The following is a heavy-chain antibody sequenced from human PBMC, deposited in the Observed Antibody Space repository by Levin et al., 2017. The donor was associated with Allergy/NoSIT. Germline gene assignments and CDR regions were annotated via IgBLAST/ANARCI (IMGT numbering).Heavy chain of an antibody. V-gene: IGHV3-23*01. D-gene: IGHD3-22*01. J-gene: IGHJ4*02. CDR3: AKDSRYDSSGYSALGDY. CDR1: GFTFSSYA. Sequence: GESLKISCAASGFTFSSYAMSWVRQAPGKGLEWVSAISGSGGSTYYADSVKGRFTISRDNSKNTLYLQMNSLRAEDTAVYYCAKDSRYDSSGYSALGDYWGQGTLVTVSS. CDR2: ISGSGGST.